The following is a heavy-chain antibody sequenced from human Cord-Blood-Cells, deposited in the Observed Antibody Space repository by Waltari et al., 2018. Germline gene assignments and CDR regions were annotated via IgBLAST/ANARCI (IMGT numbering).Heavy chain of an antibody. CDR1: GGPISSSNW. CDR2: IYHSGST. V-gene: IGHV4-4*02. J-gene: IGHJ4*02. D-gene: IGHD3-22*01. CDR3: AVRDSSGYYYFDY. Sequence: QVQLQESGPGLVKPSGTLSLTCAVSGGPISSSNWWSWVRQPPGKGLEWIGEIYHSGSTNYNPSLKSRVTISVDKSKNQFSLKLSSVTAADTAMYYCAVRDSSGYYYFDYWGQGTLVTVSS.